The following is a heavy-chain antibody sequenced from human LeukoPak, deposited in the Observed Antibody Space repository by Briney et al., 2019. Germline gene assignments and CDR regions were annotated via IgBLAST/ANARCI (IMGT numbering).Heavy chain of an antibody. CDR1: GGSISSSSYY. CDR2: INHSGST. CDR3: ARCGGFWRISYFDY. J-gene: IGHJ4*02. D-gene: IGHD3-3*01. V-gene: IGHV4-39*07. Sequence: PSETLSLTCTVSGGSISSSSYYWGWIRQPPGKGLEWIGEINHSGSTNYNPSLKSRVTISVDTSKNQFSLKLSSVTAADTAVYYCARCGGFWRISYFDYWGQGTLVTVSS.